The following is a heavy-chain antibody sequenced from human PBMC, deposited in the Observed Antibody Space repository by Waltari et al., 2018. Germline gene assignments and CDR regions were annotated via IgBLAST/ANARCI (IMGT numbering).Heavy chain of an antibody. CDR2: IKQDGSEK. Sequence: EVQLVESGGGLVQPGGSLRLSCAASGFTFSSYWMSWVRQAPGKGLEWVANIKQDGSEKYYVDAVKGRFTISRDNAKNSLYLQMNSLRAEDTAVYYCARVRKDIVVVPAAIYYYYYMDVWGKGTTVTISS. V-gene: IGHV3-7*01. J-gene: IGHJ6*03. CDR3: ARVRKDIVVVPAAIYYYYYMDV. D-gene: IGHD2-2*01. CDR1: GFTFSSYW.